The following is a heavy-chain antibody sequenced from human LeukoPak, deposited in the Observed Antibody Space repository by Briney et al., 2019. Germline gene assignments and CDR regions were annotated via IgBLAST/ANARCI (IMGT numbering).Heavy chain of an antibody. V-gene: IGHV4-39*07. CDR1: GGSISSSSYY. D-gene: IGHD3-22*01. Sequence: SETLSLTCTVSGGSISSSSYYWGWIRQPPGKGLEWIGSIYYSGSTYYNPSLKSRVTISVDTSKNQFSLKLSSVTAADTAVYYCAREPLYYDSSGYNYYYGMDVWGQGTTVTASS. CDR3: AREPLYYDSSGYNYYYGMDV. CDR2: IYYSGST. J-gene: IGHJ6*02.